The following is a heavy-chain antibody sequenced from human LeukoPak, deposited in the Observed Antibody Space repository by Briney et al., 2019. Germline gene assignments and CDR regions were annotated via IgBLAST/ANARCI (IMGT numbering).Heavy chain of an antibody. Sequence: GESLKISCAASGFTFSDYWMSWVRQAPGKGLEWVANIKQDGSEKYYVDSVKGRFTISRDNAKNSLYLQMNSLRAEDTAVYYCAREPYAEEFDYWGQGTLVTVSS. J-gene: IGHJ4*02. D-gene: IGHD4-17*01. CDR2: IKQDGSEK. V-gene: IGHV3-7*04. CDR1: GFTFSDYW. CDR3: AREPYAEEFDY.